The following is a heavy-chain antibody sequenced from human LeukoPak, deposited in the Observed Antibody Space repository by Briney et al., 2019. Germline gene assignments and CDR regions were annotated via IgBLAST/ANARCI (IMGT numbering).Heavy chain of an antibody. CDR3: ASTSGSLDY. CDR1: GFTFSSYA. D-gene: IGHD1-26*01. V-gene: IGHV3-23*01. Sequence: GGSLRLSCAASGFTFSSYAMSWVRQAPGKGLEWVSGISGSGGNTYYADSVKGRFTISRDNSKNTLYLQMNSLRAEDTAVYYCASTSGSLDYWGQGTLVTVSS. CDR2: ISGSGGNT. J-gene: IGHJ4*02.